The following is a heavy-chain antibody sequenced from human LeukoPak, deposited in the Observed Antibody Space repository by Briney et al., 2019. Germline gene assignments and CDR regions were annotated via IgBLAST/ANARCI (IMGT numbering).Heavy chain of an antibody. Sequence: GRSLRLSCAASGFTFSSYEMNWVRQAPGKGLEWVSYISSSGSTIYYADSVKGRFTISRDNAKNSLYLQKNSLRAEDTAVYYCARDLDYYGSGSSDYYFDYWGQGTLVTVSS. D-gene: IGHD3-10*01. CDR2: ISSSGSTI. CDR3: ARDLDYYGSGSSDYYFDY. V-gene: IGHV3-48*03. CDR1: GFTFSSYE. J-gene: IGHJ4*02.